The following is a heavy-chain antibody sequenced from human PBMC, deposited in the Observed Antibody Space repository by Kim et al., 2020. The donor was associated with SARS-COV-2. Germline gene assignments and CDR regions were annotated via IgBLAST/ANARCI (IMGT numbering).Heavy chain of an antibody. Sequence: VKGRITISRDNSKNTLYLQMNRLRAEDTAVYYCSGDRALGYSGYEDAFDFWGQGTMVTVSS. J-gene: IGHJ3*01. D-gene: IGHD5-12*01. V-gene: IGHV3-30*04. CDR3: SGDRALGYSGYEDAFDF.